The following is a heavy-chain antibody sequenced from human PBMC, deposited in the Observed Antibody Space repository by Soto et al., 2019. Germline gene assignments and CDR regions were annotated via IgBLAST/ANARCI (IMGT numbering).Heavy chain of an antibody. Sequence: GGSLRLSCAASGFTFSNYAMTWVRQAPGRGPEWVSTITYSSVSTYYTASVQGRFTISRDNSKNTLFLQMNSLRAEDTAVYYCAKLYKNAWPIDYWGQGILVTVSS. CDR3: AKLYKNAWPIDY. CDR2: ITYSSVST. J-gene: IGHJ4*02. CDR1: GFTFSNYA. D-gene: IGHD1-20*01. V-gene: IGHV3-23*01.